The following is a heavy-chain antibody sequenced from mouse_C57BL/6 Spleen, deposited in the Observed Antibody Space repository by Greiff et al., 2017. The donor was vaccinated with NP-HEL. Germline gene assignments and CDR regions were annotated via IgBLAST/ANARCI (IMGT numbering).Heavy chain of an antibody. J-gene: IGHJ4*01. CDR3: ATLTGYYAMDY. CDR1: GYAFSSSW. D-gene: IGHD4-1*01. CDR2: IYPGDGDT. V-gene: IGHV1-82*01. Sequence: VQLQQSGPELVKPGASVKISCKASGYAFSSSWMNWVKQRPGKGLEWIGRIYPGDGDTNYNGKFKGKATLTADKSSSTAYMQLSSLTSEDSAVYFCATLTGYYAMDYWGQGTSVTVSS.